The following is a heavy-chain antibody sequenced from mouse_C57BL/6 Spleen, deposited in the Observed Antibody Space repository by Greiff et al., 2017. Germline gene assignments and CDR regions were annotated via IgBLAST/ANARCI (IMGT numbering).Heavy chain of an antibody. Sequence: VNVVESGAELVRPGASVTLSCKASGYTFTDYEMHWVKQTPVHGLEWIGAIDPETGGTAYNQKFKGKAILTADKSSSTAYMELRSLTSEDSAVYYCTRSGLGRGYWYFDVWGTGTTVTVSS. CDR3: TRSGLGRGYWYFDV. J-gene: IGHJ1*03. CDR2: IDPETGGT. CDR1: GYTFTDYE. V-gene: IGHV1-15*01. D-gene: IGHD4-1*01.